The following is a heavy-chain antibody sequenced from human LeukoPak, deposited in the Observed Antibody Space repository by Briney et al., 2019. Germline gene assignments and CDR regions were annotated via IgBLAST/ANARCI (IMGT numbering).Heavy chain of an antibody. CDR2: ISWNSGSI. D-gene: IGHD6-19*01. CDR3: AKGDVSSGWYSDFDY. Sequence: AGGSLRLSCAASGFTFDDYAMHWVRQAPGKGLEWASGISWNSGSIGYADSVKGRFTISRDNAKNSLYLQMNSLRAEDTALYYCAKGDVSSGWYSDFDYWGQGILVTVSS. J-gene: IGHJ4*02. CDR1: GFTFDDYA. V-gene: IGHV3-9*01.